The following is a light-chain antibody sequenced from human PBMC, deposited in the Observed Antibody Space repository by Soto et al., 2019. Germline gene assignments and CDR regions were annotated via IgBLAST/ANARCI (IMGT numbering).Light chain of an antibody. J-gene: IGLJ2*01. CDR1: SSNIGAGYD. Sequence: QSVLTQPPSVSGAPGQRVTISCTGSSSNIGAGYDVHWYQQLPGTAPKLLIYGNSNRPSGVPDRFSGSKSGTSASLAITGLQAEDEADYYCQSYDNNLSGRGVFGGGTKLTVL. CDR2: GNS. CDR3: QSYDNNLSGRGV. V-gene: IGLV1-40*01.